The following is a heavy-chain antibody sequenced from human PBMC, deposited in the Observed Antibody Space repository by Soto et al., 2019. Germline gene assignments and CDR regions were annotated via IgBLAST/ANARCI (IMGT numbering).Heavy chain of an antibody. CDR1: GGTFSSYT. Sequence: SVKVSCKASGGTFSSYTISWVRQAPGQGLEWMGRIIPILGIANYAQKFQGRVTITADKSTSTAYMELSSLRSEDTAVYYCARDRDTLTGYYKYYFDYWGRGTLVTVSS. J-gene: IGHJ4*02. CDR2: IIPILGIA. V-gene: IGHV1-69*04. CDR3: ARDRDTLTGYYKYYFDY. D-gene: IGHD3-9*01.